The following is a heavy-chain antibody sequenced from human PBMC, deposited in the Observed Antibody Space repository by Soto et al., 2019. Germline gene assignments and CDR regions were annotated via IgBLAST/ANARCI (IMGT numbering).Heavy chain of an antibody. V-gene: IGHV1-69*04. J-gene: IGHJ4*02. CDR1: GGTFSSYT. CDR3: ARDPGYCSGGSCYGY. Sequence: SVKVSCKASGGTFSSYTISWVRQAPGQGLEWMGRIIPILGIANYAQKFQGRVTITADKSTSTAYMELSSLRSEDTAVYYCARDPGYCSGGSCYGYWGQGTLVTVSS. D-gene: IGHD2-15*01. CDR2: IIPILGIA.